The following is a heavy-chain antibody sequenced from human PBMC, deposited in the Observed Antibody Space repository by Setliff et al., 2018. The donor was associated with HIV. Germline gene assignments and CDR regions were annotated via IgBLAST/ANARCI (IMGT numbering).Heavy chain of an antibody. CDR2: IIPILGIP. Sequence: SVKVSCKASGYTFTGYYMHWVRQAPGQGLEWMGGIIPILGIPNYAQNFQGRLTISADKSTRTAYLELSSLRSDDSAVYFCAKEQEIGSYLDPWGQGTLVTVSS. CDR1: GYTFTGYY. D-gene: IGHD2-2*02. V-gene: IGHV1-69*10. CDR3: AKEQEIGSYLDP. J-gene: IGHJ5*02.